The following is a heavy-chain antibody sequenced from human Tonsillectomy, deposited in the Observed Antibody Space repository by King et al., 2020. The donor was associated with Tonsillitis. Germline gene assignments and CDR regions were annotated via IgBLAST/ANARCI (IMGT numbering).Heavy chain of an antibody. Sequence: QVQLQESGPGLVKPSGTLSLTCAVSGGSISSSNWWSWVRQPPEKGLEWIGEIYHSGSTNYNPSLKSRVTISVDKSKNQFSLKLSSVTAADTAVYYCARGGEDIVVVPAAPPAFDIWGQGTMVTVSS. CDR2: IYHSGST. CDR1: GGSISSSNW. V-gene: IGHV4-4*02. CDR3: ARGGEDIVVVPAAPPAFDI. D-gene: IGHD2-2*01. J-gene: IGHJ3*02.